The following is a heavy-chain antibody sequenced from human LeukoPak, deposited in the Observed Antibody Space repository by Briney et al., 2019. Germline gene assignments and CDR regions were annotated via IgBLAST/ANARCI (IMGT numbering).Heavy chain of an antibody. CDR2: ISYDGSNK. Sequence: GGSLRLSCAASGFTFSSYAMHWVRQAPGKGLEWVAVISYDGSNKYYADSVKGRFTISRDNSKNTLYLQMNSLRAEDTAMYYCARADITMAPNFDYWGQGTLVTVSS. J-gene: IGHJ4*02. CDR3: ARADITMAPNFDY. D-gene: IGHD6-19*01. V-gene: IGHV3-30*04. CDR1: GFTFSSYA.